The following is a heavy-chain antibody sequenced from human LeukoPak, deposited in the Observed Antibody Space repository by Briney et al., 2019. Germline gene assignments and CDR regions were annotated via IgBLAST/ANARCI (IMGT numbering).Heavy chain of an antibody. J-gene: IGHJ3*02. D-gene: IGHD1-26*01. Sequence: GGSLRLSCAASGFTFSSYAMSWVRQAPGKGLEWVAAISCSGGSTYYANSVKGRFTISRDNCKKTLYLQMNSLRAQHTPAYYSAKADADSGLPDDAFDIWGQGTMVTVSS. CDR1: GFTFSSYA. V-gene: IGHV3-23*01. CDR2: ISCSGGST. CDR3: AKADADSGLPDDAFDI.